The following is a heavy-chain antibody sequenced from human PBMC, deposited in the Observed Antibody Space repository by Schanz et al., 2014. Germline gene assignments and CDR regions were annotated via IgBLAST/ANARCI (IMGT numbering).Heavy chain of an antibody. D-gene: IGHD3-9*01. Sequence: EVQLLESGGTVVQPGGSLRVSCAASGFVFRTFAMYWVRQAPGKGLERISSMYINSGSTQYADSVKGRFIISRDNSKNTMYLQVNSLRAEDTAVYYCAKHVRSLTGNDYWGQGTLVTVSS. J-gene: IGHJ4*02. CDR3: AKHVRSLTGNDY. CDR2: MYINSGST. V-gene: IGHV3-23*01. CDR1: GFVFRTFA.